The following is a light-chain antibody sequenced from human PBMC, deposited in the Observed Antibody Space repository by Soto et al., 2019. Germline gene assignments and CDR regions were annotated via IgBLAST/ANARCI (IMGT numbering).Light chain of an antibody. CDR3: QQGNFFPWT. CDR2: STS. CDR1: QGISSW. Sequence: DLQMTQSPSSVSAAVGDRVTITCRASQGISSWLAWYQVKPGRAPKLLIYSTSRVHGVPSRFGGSGSETDFTLTISDLQPEDSAIYYCQQGNFFPWTFGQGTKLEV. J-gene: IGKJ1*01. V-gene: IGKV1-12*01.